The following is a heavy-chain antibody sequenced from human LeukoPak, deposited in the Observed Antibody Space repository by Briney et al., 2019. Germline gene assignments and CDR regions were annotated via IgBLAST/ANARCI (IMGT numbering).Heavy chain of an antibody. CDR2: ISSSSSYI. Sequence: GGSLRLSCAASGFTFSSYSMNWVRQAPGKGLEWVSYISSSSSYIYYADSVKGRFTISRDNAKNSLYLQMNSLRAEDTAVYYCAGNPSSSWKTGFDYWGQGTLSPSPQ. J-gene: IGHJ4*02. CDR3: AGNPSSSWKTGFDY. D-gene: IGHD6-13*01. V-gene: IGHV3-21*01. CDR1: GFTFSSYS.